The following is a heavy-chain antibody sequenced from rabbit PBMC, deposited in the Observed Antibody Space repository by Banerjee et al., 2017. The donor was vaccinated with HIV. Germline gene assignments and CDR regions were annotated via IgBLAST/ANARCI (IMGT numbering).Heavy chain of an antibody. J-gene: IGHJ6*01. CDR3: ASTVGNYVAYGMDL. CDR1: GFDLSSYYY. D-gene: IGHD1-1*01. CDR2: INTGSDNT. V-gene: IGHV1S45*01. Sequence: QEQLEESGGDLVKPGASLTLTCTASGFDLSSYYYMCWVRQAPGKGLEWIGCINTGSDNTWYASWVNGRFTISKTSSTTVTLQMTSLTAADTATYFCASTVGNYVAYGMDLWGQGTLVTVS.